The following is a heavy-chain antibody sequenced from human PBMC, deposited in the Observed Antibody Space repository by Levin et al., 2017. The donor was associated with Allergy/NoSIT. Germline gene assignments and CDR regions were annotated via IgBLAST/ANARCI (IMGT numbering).Heavy chain of an antibody. CDR2: INPNSGGT. CDR1: GYTFTGYY. CDR3: ASNYDSSGYYYY. D-gene: IGHD3-22*01. V-gene: IGHV1-2*02. Sequence: GESLKISCKASGYTFTGYYMHWVRQAPGQGLEWMGWINPNSGGTNYAQKFQGRVTMTRDTSISTAYMELSRLRSDDTAVYYCASNYDSSGYYYYWGQGTLVTVSS. J-gene: IGHJ4*02.